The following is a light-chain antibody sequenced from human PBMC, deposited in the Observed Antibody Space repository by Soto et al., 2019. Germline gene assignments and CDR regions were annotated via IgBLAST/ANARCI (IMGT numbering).Light chain of an antibody. Sequence: DIQMTQSPSSLSASVGDRVSITWRASQSISTYLSWYQQKPGKAPKVLIYATSTLQSGVPSRFSGSGSGIDFTLTISALQPDDFAIYYCQQSYSSPRTFGQGTKVEVK. CDR3: QQSYSSPRT. CDR1: QSISTY. J-gene: IGKJ1*01. CDR2: ATS. V-gene: IGKV1-39*01.